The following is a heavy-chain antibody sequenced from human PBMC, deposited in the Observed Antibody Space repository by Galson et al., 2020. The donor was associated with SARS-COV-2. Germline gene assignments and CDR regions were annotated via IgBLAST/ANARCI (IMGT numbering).Heavy chain of an antibody. J-gene: IGHJ3*02. CDR1: GFTFSSYE. D-gene: IGHD4-17*01. V-gene: IGHV3-48*03. Sequence: GGSLRLSCAASGFTFSSYEMNWVRQAPGKGLEWVSYISSSGSTIYYADSVKGRFTISRDNAKNSLYLQMNSLRAEDTAVYYCARPGVNYGDYLGAFDIWGQGTMVTVSS. CDR2: ISSSGSTI. CDR3: ARPGVNYGDYLGAFDI.